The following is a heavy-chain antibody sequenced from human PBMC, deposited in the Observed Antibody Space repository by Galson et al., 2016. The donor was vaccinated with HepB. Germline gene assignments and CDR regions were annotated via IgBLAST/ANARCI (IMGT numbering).Heavy chain of an antibody. J-gene: IGHJ5*02. Sequence: SLRLSCAASGFTVSNNYVTWVRLTPGKGLEWVSIIYSTAETYYADSVKGRFTISRDHSKNTVYLQMNRLRAEDKAIYYCARDVGPWGRGTLVTVTS. CDR1: GFTVSNNY. V-gene: IGHV3-53*01. CDR2: IYSTAET. CDR3: ARDVGP. D-gene: IGHD3-10*01.